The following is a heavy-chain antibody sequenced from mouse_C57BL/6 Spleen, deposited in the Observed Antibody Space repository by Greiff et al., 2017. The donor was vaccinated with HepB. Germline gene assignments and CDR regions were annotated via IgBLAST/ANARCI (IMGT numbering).Heavy chain of an antibody. CDR3: ARKVTTGGYFVV. CDR1: GYTFTSYW. J-gene: IGHJ1*03. Sequence: QVQLQQPGAELVRPGSSVKLSCKASGYTFTSYWMHWVTQRPIQGLERIGNIDPSDSETHYNQKFKDKDTLTVDKSSSTAYMQHSSLTSEDSAVYYCARKVTTGGYFVVWRTGTTVTVA. D-gene: IGHD2-1*01. CDR2: IDPSDSET. V-gene: IGHV1-52*01.